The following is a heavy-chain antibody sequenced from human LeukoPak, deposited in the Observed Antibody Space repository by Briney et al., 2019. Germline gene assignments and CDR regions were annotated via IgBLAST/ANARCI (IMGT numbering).Heavy chain of an antibody. Sequence: PGGSLRLSCTASGFTFSNFAMSWVRQAPGKGLEWVSTITGGSGAKYYADSVKVRFTISRDNSTATLYLQMYRLRAEATAVYFCAKASPLTTYTSGWSSNSFDYWGQGTLVAVSS. J-gene: IGHJ4*02. V-gene: IGHV3-23*01. CDR2: ITGGSGAK. CDR1: GFTFSNFA. CDR3: AKASPLTTYTSGWSSNSFDY. D-gene: IGHD6-19*01.